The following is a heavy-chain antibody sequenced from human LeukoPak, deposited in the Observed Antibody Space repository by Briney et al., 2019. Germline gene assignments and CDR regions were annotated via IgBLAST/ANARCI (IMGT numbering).Heavy chain of an antibody. CDR2: INPNSGGT. CDR1: GYTFTGYY. J-gene: IGHJ4*02. CDR3: ARERWGARMTTVTTDY. Sequence: ASVKVSCKASGYTFTGYYMHWVRQAPGQGLEWMGWINPNSGGTNYAQKLQGRVTMTTDTSTSTAYMELRSLRSDDTAVYYCARERWGARMTTVTTDYWGQGTLVTVSS. D-gene: IGHD4-17*01. V-gene: IGHV1-2*02.